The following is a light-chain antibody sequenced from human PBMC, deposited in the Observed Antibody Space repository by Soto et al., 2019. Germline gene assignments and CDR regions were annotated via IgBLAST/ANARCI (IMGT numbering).Light chain of an antibody. CDR2: EVS. V-gene: IGLV2-14*01. CDR3: SSYTDYSTYV. CDR1: SSDVGGYNY. J-gene: IGLJ1*01. Sequence: QSALTQPASVSGSPGQSITISCTGTSSDVGGYNYVSWYQQHPDKAPELMIYEVSNRPSGVSNRFSGSKSGNTASLTISGLQAEDEADYYCSSYTDYSTYVFGTGTKVTVL.